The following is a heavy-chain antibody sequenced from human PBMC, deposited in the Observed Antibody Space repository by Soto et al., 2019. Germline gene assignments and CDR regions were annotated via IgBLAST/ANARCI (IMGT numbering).Heavy chain of an antibody. Sequence: GGSLRLSCAASGFSFSNYAMAWVRQAPGKGLQWVSAIKGSGGSTYHADSVKGRFTISRDNSKNTLYLQMDSLRAEDTAVYYCAKEAEHHFDFDFWGQGTLVTVSS. CDR3: AKEAEHHFDFDF. D-gene: IGHD6-19*01. CDR2: IKGSGGST. V-gene: IGHV3-23*01. CDR1: GFSFSNYA. J-gene: IGHJ4*02.